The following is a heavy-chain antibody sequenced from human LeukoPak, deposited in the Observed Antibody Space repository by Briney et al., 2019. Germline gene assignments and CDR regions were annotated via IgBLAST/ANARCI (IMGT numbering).Heavy chain of an antibody. J-gene: IGHJ5*02. CDR1: GFTFRDYY. D-gene: IGHD2-21*02. CDR3: ARGYCGGDCYSGWFDP. CDR2: ISSSSSYI. Sequence: AGGSLRLSCVASGFTFRDYYMSWIRRAPGKGLEWVSYISSSSSYIDYADFVKGRFTISRDNAKNSLHLQMKSLRAEDTAVYYCARGYCGGDCYSGWFDPWGQGTLVTVSS. V-gene: IGHV3-11*06.